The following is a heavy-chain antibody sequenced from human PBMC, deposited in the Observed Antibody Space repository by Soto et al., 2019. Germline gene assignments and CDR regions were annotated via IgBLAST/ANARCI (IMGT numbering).Heavy chain of an antibody. Sequence: QVQLVQSGAEVKEPGASVRVSCKAFGYTFTAYNIHWLRQAPGQGLEWMGWINAGNGNTRSSRKFQGRVIITRDTSATTAYLEVDSLRSEDTAIYYCARVAPSGGSVPRFDPWGQGTLLNVSS. J-gene: IGHJ5*02. CDR2: INAGNGNT. CDR3: ARVAPSGGSVPRFDP. V-gene: IGHV1-3*01. D-gene: IGHD3-10*01. CDR1: GYTFTAYN.